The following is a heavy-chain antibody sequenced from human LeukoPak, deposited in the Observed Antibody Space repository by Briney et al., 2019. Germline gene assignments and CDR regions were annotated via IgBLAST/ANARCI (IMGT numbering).Heavy chain of an antibody. V-gene: IGHV3-23*01. J-gene: IGHJ4*02. CDR3: AKHYVRDLAVANADY. CDR1: GFTSSSQE. Sequence: PGGSLRLSCIASGFTSSSQELTWVRQAPGKGLEWVSTITPGSTYTKYADSVAGRFTIFRDDSTNTLYLQMNSLRAEDTAVYFCAKHYVRDLAVANADYWGQGTLVTVSS. CDR2: ITPGSTYT. D-gene: IGHD6-19*01.